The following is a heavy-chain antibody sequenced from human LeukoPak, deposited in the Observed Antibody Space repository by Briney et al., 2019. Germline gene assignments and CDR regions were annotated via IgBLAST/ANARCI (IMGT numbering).Heavy chain of an antibody. Sequence: PGGSLRLSCAASGFTFSSYWMHWVRQAPGKELVWVSRINSDGASTNYADSVKGRFTISRDNAKNTLYLQMNSLRAEDTAVYYCARVNYGGNSFSDYWGQGTLVTVSS. D-gene: IGHD4-23*01. V-gene: IGHV3-74*01. J-gene: IGHJ4*02. CDR3: ARVNYGGNSFSDY. CDR1: GFTFSSYW. CDR2: INSDGAST.